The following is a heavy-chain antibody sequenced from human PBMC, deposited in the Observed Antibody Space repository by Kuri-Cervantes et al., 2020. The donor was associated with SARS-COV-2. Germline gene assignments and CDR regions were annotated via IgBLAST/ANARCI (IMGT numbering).Heavy chain of an antibody. CDR3: ASLLSGGGAHLYYFYMDA. CDR1: GFTFTTYS. J-gene: IGHJ6*03. Sequence: ETLSLTCAASGFTFTTYSMTWVRQAPGQGLEWVSSISSSSSQRYYVDSVKGRFTISRDNAKTSLYLQMNSLRAEDTAVYYCASLLSGGGAHLYYFYMDAWGKGTSVTVSS. V-gene: IGHV3-21*01. D-gene: IGHD3-10*01. CDR2: ISSSSSQR.